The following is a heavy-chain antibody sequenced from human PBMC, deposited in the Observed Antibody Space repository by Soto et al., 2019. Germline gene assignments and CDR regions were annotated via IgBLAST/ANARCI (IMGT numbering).Heavy chain of an antibody. CDR3: AKNGHPPYYYYGMDA. J-gene: IGHJ6*02. CDR1: GYTFSTYG. V-gene: IGHV1-18*01. CDR2: ISSYNGDA. Sequence: QGQLVQSEDEVKQPGASVKVSCKASGYTFSTYGISWVRQAPGQGLEWMGWISSYNGDANYAQKFQGRVTMTIDTSTTTAYLELRRLTYDDTAVYFCAKNGHPPYYYYGMDAWGQGTTVTVSS. D-gene: IGHD2-8*01.